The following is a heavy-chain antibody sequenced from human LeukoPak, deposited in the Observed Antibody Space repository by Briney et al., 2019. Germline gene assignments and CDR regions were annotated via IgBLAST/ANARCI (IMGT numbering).Heavy chain of an antibody. J-gene: IGHJ4*02. D-gene: IGHD3-10*01. CDR3: AGVVPPTDYGSGSYFWDPYYFDY. CDR2: ISSSGRTI. V-gene: IGHV3-48*03. CDR1: GFTFSNYE. Sequence: GSLRLSCAASGFTFSNYEMNWVRQAPGKGLEWVSYISSSGRTIYYADSVKGRFTISRDNAKNSLYLQMNSLRAEDTAVYYCAGVVPPTDYGSGSYFWDPYYFDYWGQGTLVTVSS.